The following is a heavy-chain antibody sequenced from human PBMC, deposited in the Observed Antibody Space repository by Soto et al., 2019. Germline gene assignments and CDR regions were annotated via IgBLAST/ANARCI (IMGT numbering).Heavy chain of an antibody. V-gene: IGHV3-53*01. CDR1: GLTVSHNY. CDR2: LYTEGTT. Sequence: VGSLRLSCVASGLTVSHNYMAWVRQAPEMGLEWVSILYTEGTTYYADSVKGRFTISRDSSKNTLFLQMDSLRAEDTAVYYCVRPRPSGENYGMDVWGQGTTVTVSS. CDR3: VRPRPSGENYGMDV. D-gene: IGHD3-16*01. J-gene: IGHJ6*02.